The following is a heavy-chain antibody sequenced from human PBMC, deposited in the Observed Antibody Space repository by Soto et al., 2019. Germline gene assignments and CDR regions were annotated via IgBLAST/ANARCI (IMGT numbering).Heavy chain of an antibody. V-gene: IGHV3-30*18. CDR3: AKTATYVDGYDNTGYSSEDY. CDR1: GFTFIDFG. CDR2: ISHDGSKR. Sequence: PGGSLRLSCEVSGFTFIDFGLDWVRQAPGKVLEWVAIISHDGSKRFYADSVKCRFTISRDNSKNTLYLQMSSLRPEDTALYYCAKTATYVDGYDNTGYSSEDYWGHGTLVTVSS. D-gene: IGHD3-22*01. J-gene: IGHJ4*01.